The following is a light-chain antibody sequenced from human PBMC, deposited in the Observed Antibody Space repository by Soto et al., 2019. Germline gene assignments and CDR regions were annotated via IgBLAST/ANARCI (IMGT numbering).Light chain of an antibody. Sequence: EIVLTQSPGTLSLSPGERATLSCRASQSINSRYLAWYQQKPGQAPRLLIYGASSRATAIPDRFSGTGSGTDFTLAISRLEPEDCALYYCHQFVSPHGFTFGSGTKVDTK. J-gene: IGKJ3*01. CDR3: HQFVSPHGFT. CDR2: GAS. V-gene: IGKV3-20*01. CDR1: QSINSRY.